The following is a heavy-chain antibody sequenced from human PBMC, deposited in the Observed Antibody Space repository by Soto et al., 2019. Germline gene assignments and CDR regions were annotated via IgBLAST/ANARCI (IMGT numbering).Heavy chain of an antibody. CDR1: GFTFSSYG. D-gene: IGHD4-17*01. CDR2: IWYDGSNK. J-gene: IGHJ3*02. Sequence: PVRSLRLSCSASGFTFSSYGMHWFRQAPGKGLEWVAVIWYDGSNKYYADSVKGRFTISRDNSKNTLYLQMNSLRAEDTAVYYCAIEWKYGDHDAFHIWGPGTRVTV. CDR3: AIEWKYGDHDAFHI. V-gene: IGHV3-33*01.